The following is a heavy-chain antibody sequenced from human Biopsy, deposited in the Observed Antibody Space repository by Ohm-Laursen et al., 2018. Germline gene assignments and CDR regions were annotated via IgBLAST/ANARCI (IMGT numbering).Heavy chain of an antibody. V-gene: IGHV3-9*01. Sequence: SLRLSCTAAGFKFDDYAMHWVRQTPGRGLEWVSGMSRNNGFIGYADSVRGRFTISRDNGQNSLYLQMNNLITKDTAVYYCARDISPSTFPENTLDIWGQGTMVTVSS. D-gene: IGHD2/OR15-2a*01. CDR2: MSRNNGFI. CDR1: GFKFDDYA. CDR3: ARDISPSTFPENTLDI. J-gene: IGHJ3*02.